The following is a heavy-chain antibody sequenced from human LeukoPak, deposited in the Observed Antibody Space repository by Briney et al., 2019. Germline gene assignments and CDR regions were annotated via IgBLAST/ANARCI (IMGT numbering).Heavy chain of an antibody. CDR2: ISYDGSNK. D-gene: IGHD3-16*01. V-gene: IGHV3-30-3*01. J-gene: IGHJ4*02. CDR1: GFTFSSYA. CDR3: AREGGDY. Sequence: PGGSLRLSCAASGFTFSSYAMHWVRQAPGKGLEWVAVISYDGSNKYYADPVKGRFTISRDNSKNTLYLQMNSLRAEDTAVYYCAREGGDYWGQGTLVTVSS.